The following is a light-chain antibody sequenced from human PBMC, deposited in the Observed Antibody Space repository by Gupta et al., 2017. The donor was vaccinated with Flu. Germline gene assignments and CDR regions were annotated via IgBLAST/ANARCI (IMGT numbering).Light chain of an antibody. Sequence: PSALSASAGDRATITCRASQGVSKYLAWYQQKPGKAPQLLIYATSTWPSGVPARFSGSGSGTDFTLTITSLEPEDVAAYYCQQYNTAPFTFGRGTKVDIK. V-gene: IGKV1-27*01. J-gene: IGKJ3*01. CDR2: ATS. CDR1: QGVSKY. CDR3: QQYNTAPFT.